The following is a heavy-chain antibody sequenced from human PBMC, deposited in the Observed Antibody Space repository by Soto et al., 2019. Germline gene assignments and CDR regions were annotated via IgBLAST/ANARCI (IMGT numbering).Heavy chain of an antibody. CDR2: ISYDGSNK. Sequence: GGSLRLSCAASGFTFSSYAMHWVRQAPGKGLEWVAVISYDGSNKYYADSVKGRFTISRDNSKNTLYLQMNSLRAEDTAVYYCAKAYYDFWSAPESYYYGMDVWGQGTTVTVSS. D-gene: IGHD3-3*01. V-gene: IGHV3-30-3*01. J-gene: IGHJ6*02. CDR1: GFTFSSYA. CDR3: AKAYYDFWSAPESYYYGMDV.